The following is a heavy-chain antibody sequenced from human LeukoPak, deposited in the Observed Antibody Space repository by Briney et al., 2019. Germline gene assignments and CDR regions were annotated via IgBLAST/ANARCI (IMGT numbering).Heavy chain of an antibody. V-gene: IGHV3-7*01. J-gene: IGHJ1*01. Sequence: GGSLRLSCVATGLAFQNYWMTWVRQAPGKGPEWVATIRPDGSTFTYVDAVRGRFTISRDNPKNSLYLQMHSLRADDTAVYYCATTFPYCADCTCALGGQGTLVIVSS. CDR2: IRPDGSTF. D-gene: IGHD2/OR15-2a*01. CDR1: GLAFQNYW. CDR3: ATTFPYCADCTCAL.